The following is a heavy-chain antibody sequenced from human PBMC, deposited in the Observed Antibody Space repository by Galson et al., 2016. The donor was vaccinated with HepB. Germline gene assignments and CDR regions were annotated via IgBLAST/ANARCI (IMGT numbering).Heavy chain of an antibody. CDR1: GFTFSAYP. CDR3: AKDPYAVVSRPEYFQH. Sequence: SLRLSCAASGFTFSAYPMNWVRQAPGKGLGWVAVISHDGNNKFYADSVKGRFTISRDNSKNTLFLQLNSLRAEDTAVYYCAKDPYAVVSRPEYFQHWGQGTLVTVSS. D-gene: IGHD2-2*01. J-gene: IGHJ1*01. V-gene: IGHV3-30*04. CDR2: ISHDGNNK.